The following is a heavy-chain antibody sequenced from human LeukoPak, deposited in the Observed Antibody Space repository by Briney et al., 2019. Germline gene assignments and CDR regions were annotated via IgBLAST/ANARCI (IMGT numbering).Heavy chain of an antibody. CDR3: ARGHWRHPEGAFDI. V-gene: IGHV1-18*01. CDR2: ISAYNGNT. Sequence: ASVKVSCKASGYTFTSYGISWVRQAPGQGLEWMGWISAYNGNTNYAQKLQGRVTMTTDTSTSTAYMELSSLRSEDTAVYYCARGHWRHPEGAFDIWGQGTMVTVSS. J-gene: IGHJ3*02. CDR1: GYTFTSYG.